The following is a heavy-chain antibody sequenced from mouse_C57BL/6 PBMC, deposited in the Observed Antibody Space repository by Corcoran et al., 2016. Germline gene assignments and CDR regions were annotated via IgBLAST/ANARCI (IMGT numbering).Heavy chain of an antibody. CDR2: INPNNGGT. Sequence: EVQLQQSGPELVKPGASVKISCKASGYTFTDYYMNWVKQSHGKSLEWIGDINPNNGGTSYNQKFKGKATLTVDKSSSTAYMELRSLTSEDSAVYYCARRRVATEYFDVWGTGTTVTVSS. CDR3: ARRRVATEYFDV. CDR1: GYTFTDYY. J-gene: IGHJ1*03. D-gene: IGHD1-1*02. V-gene: IGHV1-26*01.